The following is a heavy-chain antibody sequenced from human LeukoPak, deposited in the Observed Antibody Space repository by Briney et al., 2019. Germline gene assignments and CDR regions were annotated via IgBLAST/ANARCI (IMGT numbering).Heavy chain of an antibody. Sequence: ASVKVSCKVSGYTLTELSMHWVRQAPGKGHEWMGGFDPEDGETIYAQKFQGRVTMTEDTSTDTAYMELSSLRSEDTAVYYCATRPGYSSSWLDYWGQGTLVTVSS. D-gene: IGHD6-13*01. V-gene: IGHV1-24*01. CDR2: FDPEDGET. J-gene: IGHJ4*02. CDR1: GYTLTELS. CDR3: ATRPGYSSSWLDY.